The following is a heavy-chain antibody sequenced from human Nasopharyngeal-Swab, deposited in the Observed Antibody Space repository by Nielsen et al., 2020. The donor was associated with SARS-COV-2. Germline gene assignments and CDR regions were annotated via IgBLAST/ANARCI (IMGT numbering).Heavy chain of an antibody. CDR2: INAGNGNT. CDR1: GYTFTSYA. Sequence: ASVKVSCKAAGYTFTSYAMHWVRQAPGQRLEWMGWINAGNGNTKYSQKFQGRVTITMDTSASTAYMELSSLRSDDTAVYYCARNLRAHYYYDSSGYTGPADYWGQGTLVTVSS. CDR3: ARNLRAHYYYDSSGYTGPADY. D-gene: IGHD3-22*01. J-gene: IGHJ4*02. V-gene: IGHV1-3*01.